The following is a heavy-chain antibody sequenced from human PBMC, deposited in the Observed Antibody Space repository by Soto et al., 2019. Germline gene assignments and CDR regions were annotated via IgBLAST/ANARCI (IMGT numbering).Heavy chain of an antibody. CDR3: ARDRAGYDSSGYPGGYYYGMDV. Sequence: ASVKVSCKASGYTFTSYGISWVRQAPGQGLEWMGWISAYNGNTNYAQKLQGRVTMTTDTSTSTAYMELRSLRSDDTAVYYCARDRAGYDSSGYPGGYYYGMDVWGQGTTVTVSS. CDR2: ISAYNGNT. V-gene: IGHV1-18*04. J-gene: IGHJ6*02. D-gene: IGHD3-22*01. CDR1: GYTFTSYG.